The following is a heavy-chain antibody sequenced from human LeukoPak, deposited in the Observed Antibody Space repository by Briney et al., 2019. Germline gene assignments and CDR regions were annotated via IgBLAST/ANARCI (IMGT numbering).Heavy chain of an antibody. J-gene: IGHJ2*01. D-gene: IGHD3-10*01. CDR3: ARMTYYDSGTYQRYFDL. CDR1: GSTVSSNF. V-gene: IGHV3-66*01. Sequence: PGGSLRLSCEASGSTVSSNFMAWVRQAPGKGPAWVSVIYRGGTTHYADSVRGRFAISREDSKNTLYLQMDSLRAEDTAVYYCARMTYYDSGTYQRYFDLWGRGTLVSVSS. CDR2: IYRGGTT.